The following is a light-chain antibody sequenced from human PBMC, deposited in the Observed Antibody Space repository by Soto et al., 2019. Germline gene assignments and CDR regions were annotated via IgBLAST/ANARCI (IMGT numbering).Light chain of an antibody. CDR3: QHLDSYST. V-gene: IGKV1-9*01. Sequence: DIQLTQSPSFLSASVGDRVTITCRASHGISSYLAWYQQKPGKAPKLLIYAASTLQSGVPSRFSGSGSGTDFTLTISSLQPEDFATYYCQHLDSYSTFGQGTRLEIK. J-gene: IGKJ5*01. CDR1: HGISSY. CDR2: AAS.